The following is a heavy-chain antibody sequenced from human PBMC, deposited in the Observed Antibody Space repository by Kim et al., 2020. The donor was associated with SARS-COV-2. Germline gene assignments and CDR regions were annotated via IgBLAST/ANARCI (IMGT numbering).Heavy chain of an antibody. CDR2: ISSSSSYI. CDR3: ARKYSSSWYVPDFDY. J-gene: IGHJ4*02. CDR1: GFTFSSYS. Sequence: GGSLRLSCVVSGFTFSSYSMNWVRQAPGKGLEWVSSISSSSSYIYYADSVKGRFTISRDNAKNSLYLQMNSLRVEDTAVYYCARKYSSSWYVPDFDYWGQGTLVTVSS. V-gene: IGHV3-21*01. D-gene: IGHD6-13*01.